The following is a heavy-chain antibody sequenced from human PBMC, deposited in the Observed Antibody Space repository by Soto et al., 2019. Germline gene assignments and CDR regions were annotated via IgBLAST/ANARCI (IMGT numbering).Heavy chain of an antibody. D-gene: IGHD1-1*01. CDR1: GYTFTSYY. V-gene: IGHV1-46*01. CDR2: INPGGGST. J-gene: IGHJ6*02. Sequence: VASVKVSCKASGYTFTSYYIHWVRQAPGHGLEWMAIINPGGGSTDYAQKFQGRVTLTSDTSTSTVHMELSSLRYEDTAVYYCAGQGIPRETGYHFSMDVWGQGTTVTVSS. CDR3: AGQGIPRETGYHFSMDV.